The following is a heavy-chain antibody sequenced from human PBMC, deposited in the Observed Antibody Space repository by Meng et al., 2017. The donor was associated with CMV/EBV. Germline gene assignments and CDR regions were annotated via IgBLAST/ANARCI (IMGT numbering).Heavy chain of an antibody. J-gene: IGHJ6*02. CDR1: GYTFICYD. V-gene: IGHV1-8*01. D-gene: IGHD2/OR15-2a*01. CDR2: MNPNRGNT. Sequence: ASVKVSCKASGYTFICYDIIWVRQASGQGLEWVGWMNPNRGNTAYAQKFQGRVTMTRDTSTSIAHMELSSLRSGDTAVYYCARGQVQCSTINCHDYRFSGMDVWGQGTTVTVSS. CDR3: ARGQVQCSTINCHDYRFSGMDV.